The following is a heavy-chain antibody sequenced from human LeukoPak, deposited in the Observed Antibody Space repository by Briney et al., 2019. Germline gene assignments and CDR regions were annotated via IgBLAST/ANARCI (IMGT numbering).Heavy chain of an antibody. J-gene: IGHJ6*04. CDR2: IYHCESN. Sequence: SESLSLTYAVSGRSISSSNWWSWVRPSPGKGLEWIGEIYHCESNNYNPSLKGRVTISLDKPRKQFSLQRSSVTAADTAVYYCARDKAPPFSSNRYYYGMDVWGKGTTVTVSS. D-gene: IGHD6-13*01. CDR3: ARDKAPPFSSNRYYYGMDV. V-gene: IGHV4-4*02. CDR1: GRSISSSNW.